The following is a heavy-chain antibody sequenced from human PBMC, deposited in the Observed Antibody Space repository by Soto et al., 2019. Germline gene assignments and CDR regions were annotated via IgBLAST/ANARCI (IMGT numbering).Heavy chain of an antibody. Sequence: QVQLVESGGGVVQPGRSLRLSCAASGFTFSSYAMHWVRQAPGKGLEWVAVISYDGSNKYYVDSVQGRFTISRDNSKNPLSLQMNSLISEDTAVYYCARDRRTATVSFMDGWGQGTTVSVSS. CDR1: GFTFSSYA. J-gene: IGHJ6*02. CDR2: ISYDGSNK. V-gene: IGHV3-30-3*01. CDR3: ARDRRTATVSFMDG. D-gene: IGHD5-18*01.